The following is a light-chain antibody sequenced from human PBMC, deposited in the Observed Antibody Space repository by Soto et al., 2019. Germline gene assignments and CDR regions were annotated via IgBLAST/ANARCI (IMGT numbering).Light chain of an antibody. CDR2: DAS. J-gene: IGKJ2*01. Sequence: DIQMTQSPSILSASVGDRVTITCRASQSISNWLALYQQKPGRAPKILIYDASSLQSGVPSRFSGSGSGTEFTLTISSLQPDDIATYYCQQYKSYSYTFGQGTNLEI. CDR3: QQYKSYSYT. CDR1: QSISNW. V-gene: IGKV1-5*01.